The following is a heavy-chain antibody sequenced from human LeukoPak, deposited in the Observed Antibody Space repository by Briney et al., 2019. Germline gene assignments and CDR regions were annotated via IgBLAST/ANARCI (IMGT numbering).Heavy chain of an antibody. CDR3: VRGGQRFDP. CDR2: IKPDGSEK. CDR1: GFTFSSFW. Sequence: GGSLRLSCAASGFTFSSFWMSWVRQAPGKGPEWVASIKPDGSEKFYVDSVKGRFTISRDNANNSLSLEMNTLRAEDTGVYYCVRGGQRFDPWGQGTLVTVSS. J-gene: IGHJ5*02. V-gene: IGHV3-7*01. D-gene: IGHD1-26*01.